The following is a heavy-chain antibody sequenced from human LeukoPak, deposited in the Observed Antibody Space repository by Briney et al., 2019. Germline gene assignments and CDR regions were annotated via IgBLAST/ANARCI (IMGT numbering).Heavy chain of an antibody. J-gene: IGHJ4*02. D-gene: IGHD2-2*02. CDR1: GGTFSSYA. CDR2: IIPIFGTA. Sequence: GSSVKVSCKASGGTFSSYAISRVRQAPGQGLEWMGGIIPIFGTANYAQKFQGRVTITTDESTSTAYMELSSLRSEDTAVYYCATERCSSTSCYTNYWGQGTLVTVSS. V-gene: IGHV1-69*05. CDR3: ATERCSSTSCYTNY.